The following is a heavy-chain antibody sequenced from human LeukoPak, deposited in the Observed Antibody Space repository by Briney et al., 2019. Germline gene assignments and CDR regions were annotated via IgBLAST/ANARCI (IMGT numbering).Heavy chain of an antibody. V-gene: IGHV1-18*04. J-gene: IGHJ5*02. CDR1: GYTFTSYG. CDR2: ISAYNGNT. CDR3: ARGKMVRGVIITYNWFDP. D-gene: IGHD3-10*01. Sequence: ASVKVSCKASGYTFTSYGISWVRQAPGQGLGWMGWISAYNGNTNYAQKLQGRVTMTTDTSTSTAYMELRSLRSDDTAVYYCARGKMVRGVIITYNWFDPWGQGTLVTVSS.